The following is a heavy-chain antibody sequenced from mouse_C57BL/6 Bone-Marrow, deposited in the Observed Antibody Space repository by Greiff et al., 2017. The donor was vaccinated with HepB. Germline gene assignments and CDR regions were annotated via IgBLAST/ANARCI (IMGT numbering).Heavy chain of an antibody. Sequence: QVQLQQPGPELVKPGASVKLSCKASGYTFTSYWMHWVKQRPGQGLEWIGNINPSNGGTNYNEKFKSKATLTVDKSSSTAYMQLSSLTSEDSAVYYCARTITTVDDYFDYWGQGTTLTVSS. CDR3: ARTITTVDDYFDY. CDR2: INPSNGGT. D-gene: IGHD1-1*01. CDR1: GYTFTSYW. J-gene: IGHJ2*01. V-gene: IGHV1-53*01.